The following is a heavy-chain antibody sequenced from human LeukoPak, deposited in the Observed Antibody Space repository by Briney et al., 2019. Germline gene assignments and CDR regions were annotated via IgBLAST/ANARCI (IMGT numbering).Heavy chain of an antibody. D-gene: IGHD5-24*01. J-gene: IGHJ4*02. Sequence: PSETLSLTCTVSGAAISRNSCFWGWIRQPPGMGLEWIVSGRYSGTTYYNPSLKSRVTISIDTSKNQFSLRLSSVTAADTAVYYCARHEEEDGYNAKTPDYWGQGALVTVSS. CDR2: GRYSGTT. CDR1: GAAISRNSCF. V-gene: IGHV4-39*01. CDR3: ARHEEEDGYNAKTPDY.